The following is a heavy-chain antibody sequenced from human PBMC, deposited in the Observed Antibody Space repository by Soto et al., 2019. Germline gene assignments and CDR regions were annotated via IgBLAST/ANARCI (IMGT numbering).Heavy chain of an antibody. CDR3: ARQWGLDXFDF. D-gene: IGHD1-26*01. V-gene: IGHV4-59*08. CDR2: IYYSGST. CDR1: GGSISSYY. Sequence: PSETLSLACTVSGGSISSYYWSWIRQPPGKGLEWIGYIYYSGSTNYTPSLKSRVTISVDTSKNQFSLKLSSVTAADTAVYYCARQWGLDXFDFWGQGTMVTVSS. J-gene: IGHJ3*01.